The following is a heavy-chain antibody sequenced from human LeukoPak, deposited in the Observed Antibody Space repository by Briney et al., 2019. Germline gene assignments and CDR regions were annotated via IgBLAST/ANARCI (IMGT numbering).Heavy chain of an antibody. D-gene: IGHD3-10*01. CDR3: ARHRITMVRGVNNWFDP. V-gene: IGHV4-4*07. J-gene: IGHJ5*02. Sequence: SETLSLTCTVSGGSISSYYWSWIRQPAGKGLEWIGRIYTSGSTNYNPSLKSRVTMSVDTSKNQFSLKLSSVTAADTAVYYCARHRITMVRGVNNWFDPWGQGTLVTVSS. CDR2: IYTSGST. CDR1: GGSISSYY.